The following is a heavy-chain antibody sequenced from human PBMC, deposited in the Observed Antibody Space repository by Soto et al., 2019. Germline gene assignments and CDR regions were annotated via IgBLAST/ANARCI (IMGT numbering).Heavy chain of an antibody. V-gene: IGHV3-13*01. Sequence: GGSLRLSCAASGFTFSSYDMHWVRQATGKGLEWVSAIGIAGDTYYPGSVKGRFTISRENAKNSLYLQMNSLRAGDTAVYYCARGLLRGAAHLGHWFDPWGQGTLVTVSS. D-gene: IGHD3-10*01. CDR2: IGIAGDT. CDR1: GFTFSSYD. CDR3: ARGLLRGAAHLGHWFDP. J-gene: IGHJ5*02.